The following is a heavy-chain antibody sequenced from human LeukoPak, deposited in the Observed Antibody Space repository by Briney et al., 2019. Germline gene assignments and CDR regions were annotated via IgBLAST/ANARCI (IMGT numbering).Heavy chain of an antibody. D-gene: IGHD6-13*01. CDR2: IVDDGNKK. CDR3: ARGRGIAL. CDR1: GFTFSSYS. Sequence: PGGSLRLSCAASGFTFSSYSMNWVRQAPGKGLEWVANIVDDGNKKNYVDSVKGRFTISRDNVKKTLYLQMNSLRVEDTAVYYCARGRGIALWGQGTLVTVSS. V-gene: IGHV3-7*01. J-gene: IGHJ4*02.